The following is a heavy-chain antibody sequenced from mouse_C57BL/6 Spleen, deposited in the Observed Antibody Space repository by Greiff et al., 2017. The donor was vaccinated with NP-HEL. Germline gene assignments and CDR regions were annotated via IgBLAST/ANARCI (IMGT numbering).Heavy chain of an antibody. D-gene: IGHD1-1*01. CDR2: ISSGSSTI. J-gene: IGHJ4*01. V-gene: IGHV5-17*01. CDR3: ARTTDYYGSSYGAMDY. CDR1: GFTFSDYG. Sequence: DVMLVESGGGLVKPGGSLKLSCAASGFTFSDYGMHWVRQAPEKGLEWVAYISSGSSTIYYADTVKGRFTISRDTAKPTLFLQMTSLRSEDTAMYYCARTTDYYGSSYGAMDYWGQGTSVTVSS.